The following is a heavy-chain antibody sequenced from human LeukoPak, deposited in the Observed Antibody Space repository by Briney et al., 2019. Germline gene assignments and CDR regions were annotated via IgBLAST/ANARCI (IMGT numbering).Heavy chain of an antibody. CDR2: DDDSGKTT. CDR3: AKGWTKYCTGGNCYSPLYYFDY. Sequence: GGSLRLSCAASGFTFSSSAMSWVRLAPGKGLGWVSADDDSGKTTYYADSVKGRFTISRDNSKNTLYLQLTSLRVEDTAVYYCAKGWTKYCTGGNCYSPLYYFDYWGQGTLVTVSS. V-gene: IGHV3-23*05. J-gene: IGHJ4*02. D-gene: IGHD2-15*01. CDR1: GFTFSSSA.